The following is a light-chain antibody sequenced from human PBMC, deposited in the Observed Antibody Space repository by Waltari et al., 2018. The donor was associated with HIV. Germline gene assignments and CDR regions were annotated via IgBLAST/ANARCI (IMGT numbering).Light chain of an antibody. Sequence: QSVLTQPPSVSGAPGQRVTISCTGSSSNIGAGYDVHWYQQLPGPAPKLLIYGTSNRPSGVPDRFSGSKSGTSASLAITGLQAEDEADYYCQSYDSSLSGGVFGGGTKLTVL. V-gene: IGLV1-40*01. CDR3: QSYDSSLSGGV. J-gene: IGLJ3*02. CDR1: SSNIGAGYD. CDR2: GTS.